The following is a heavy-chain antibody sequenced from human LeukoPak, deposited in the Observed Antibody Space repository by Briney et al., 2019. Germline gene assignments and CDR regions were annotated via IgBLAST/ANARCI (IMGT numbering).Heavy chain of an antibody. CDR2: INYDGTEQ. CDR3: AKGLGKAGASNTWYFDL. CDR1: GFRFSTYG. D-gene: IGHD6-13*01. Sequence: GGSLRLSCAVSGFRFSTYGMNWVRQAPGKGLEWAAFINYDGTEQYYADSVKGRFSISRDNSKDTLFLQMNSLRAEDTAVYYCAKGLGKAGASNTWYFDLWGRGTLVTASS. V-gene: IGHV3-30*02. J-gene: IGHJ2*01.